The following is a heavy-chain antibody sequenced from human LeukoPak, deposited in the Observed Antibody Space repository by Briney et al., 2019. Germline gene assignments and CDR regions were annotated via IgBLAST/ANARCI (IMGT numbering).Heavy chain of an antibody. CDR3: ARDRVRRWYGSSGSDY. Sequence: PGGSLRLSCAASGFTFSSYEMNWVRQAPGKGLEWVSYISSSGSTIYYADSVKGRFTISRDNAKNSLYLQMHSLRAEDTAVYYCARDRVRRWYGSSGSDYWGQGTLVTVSS. CDR2: ISSSGSTI. CDR1: GFTFSSYE. D-gene: IGHD6-13*01. V-gene: IGHV3-48*03. J-gene: IGHJ4*02.